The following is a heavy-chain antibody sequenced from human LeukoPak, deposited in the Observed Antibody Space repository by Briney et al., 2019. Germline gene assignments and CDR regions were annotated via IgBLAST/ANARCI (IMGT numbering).Heavy chain of an antibody. J-gene: IGHJ3*02. Sequence: GRTLRLSCAASGFTFDDYAMHWARHAPGKGREGVSLIGGAGGRTYCADSVRGRFTISRDNRKNSLYLQMNSLRTEDTALYYCAKDLGLWFGELLHGSLAFDIWGQGTMVTVSS. CDR3: AKDLGLWFGELLHGSLAFDI. CDR2: IGGAGGRT. V-gene: IGHV3-43*02. CDR1: GFTFDDYA. D-gene: IGHD3-10*01.